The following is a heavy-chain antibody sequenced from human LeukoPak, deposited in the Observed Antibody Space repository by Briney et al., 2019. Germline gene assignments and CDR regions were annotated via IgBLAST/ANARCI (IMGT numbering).Heavy chain of an antibody. V-gene: IGHV4-39*01. CDR1: GGSISSSSYH. J-gene: IGHJ4*02. CDR2: IYHSGSI. D-gene: IGHD6-13*01. CDR3: ARLGSSSWYVGY. Sequence: PSETLSLTCTVSGGSISSSSYHWGWIRQPPGKGLEWIGSIYHSGSIYYNPSLKSRVTISVDTSKNQFSLKLSSVTAADTAVYYCARLGSSSWYVGYWGQGTLVTVSS.